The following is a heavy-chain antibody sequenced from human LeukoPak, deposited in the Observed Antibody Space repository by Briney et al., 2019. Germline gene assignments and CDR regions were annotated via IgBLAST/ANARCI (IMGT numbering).Heavy chain of an antibody. Sequence: GGSLRLSCAASVVTFSSYAMSGVRQAPGKGLDWVSAISGSGGSTYYADSVKGRFTISRDNSKNTLSLQMNSLRAEDTAVYYCARDPSGGYYPNWFDPWGQGTLVTVSS. D-gene: IGHD3-22*01. V-gene: IGHV3-23*01. CDR1: VVTFSSYA. J-gene: IGHJ5*02. CDR3: ARDPSGGYYPNWFDP. CDR2: ISGSGGST.